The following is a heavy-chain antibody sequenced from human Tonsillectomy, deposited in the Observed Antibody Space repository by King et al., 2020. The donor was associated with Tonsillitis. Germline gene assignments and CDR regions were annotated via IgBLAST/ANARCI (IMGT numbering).Heavy chain of an antibody. CDR3: ARDDFGSGWYYYGMDV. D-gene: IGHD6-19*01. J-gene: IGHJ6*02. CDR1: GFTFTSSA. V-gene: IGHV3-30-3*01. Sequence: VQLVESGGGVVQPGRSLRLSCAASGFTFTSSAIHWVRQAPGKGLEWGGVISYDGGKIYYADSVRGRLTISRENSKNTVYLVMNSLRAEETAVYYCARDDFGSGWYYYGMDVWGQGTTVTVSS. CDR2: ISYDGGKI.